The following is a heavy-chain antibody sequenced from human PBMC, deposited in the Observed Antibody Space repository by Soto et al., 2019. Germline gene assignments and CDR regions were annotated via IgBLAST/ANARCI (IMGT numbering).Heavy chain of an antibody. CDR3: AVVRSSWFGDGRLDS. CDR1: GYSFAGYW. J-gene: IGHJ4*02. Sequence: GESLKISCKGSGYSFAGYWITWVRQKPGKGLEWMGRIDPSDSQTYYSPSFRGHVTISATKSITTVFLQWSSLRASDTAMYYCAVVRSSWFGDGRLDSWGPGTLVTVSS. V-gene: IGHV5-10-1*01. D-gene: IGHD6-13*01. CDR2: IDPSDSQT.